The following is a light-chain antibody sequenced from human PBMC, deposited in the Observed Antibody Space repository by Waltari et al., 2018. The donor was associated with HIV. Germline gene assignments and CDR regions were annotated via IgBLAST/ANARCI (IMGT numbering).Light chain of an antibody. CDR3: QQYGSSPIFT. CDR2: GAS. V-gene: IGKV3-20*01. CDR1: QSVSSSY. J-gene: IGKJ3*01. Sequence: EIVLTQSPGTLSLSPGEIATLSCRASQSVSSSYLAWYQQKPGQAPRLLIDGASSRATGIPDRFSGSGSGTDFTLTISRLEPEDFAVYYCQQYGSSPIFTFGPGTKVDIK.